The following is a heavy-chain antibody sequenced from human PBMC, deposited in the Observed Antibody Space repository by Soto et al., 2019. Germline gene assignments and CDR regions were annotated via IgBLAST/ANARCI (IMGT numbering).Heavy chain of an antibody. Sequence: TLSLTCTVSGGSISSGDYYWSWIRQPPGKGLEWIGYIYYSGSNYYNPSLKSRVTISVDTAKNQFSLKLSSVTAADTAVYYCARTDYDSSGYYTALFDYWGQGTLVTVSS. CDR1: GGSISSGDYY. CDR2: IYYSGSN. D-gene: IGHD3-22*01. CDR3: ARTDYDSSGYYTALFDY. J-gene: IGHJ4*02. V-gene: IGHV4-30-4*01.